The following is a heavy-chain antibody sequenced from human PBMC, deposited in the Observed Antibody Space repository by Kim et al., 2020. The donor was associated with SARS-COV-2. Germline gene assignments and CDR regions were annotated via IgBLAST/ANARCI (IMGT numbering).Heavy chain of an antibody. CDR1: GYTFASYW. J-gene: IGHJ3*02. CDR3: ARQDGLGSRIEEDAFDI. D-gene: IGHD6-19*01. V-gene: IGHV5-51*01. CDR2: IFPGDSDT. Sequence: GESLKISCKGSGYTFASYWIGWVRQMPGKGLEWLGIIFPGDSDTGYSPSFQGQVTISADKSISSVYLQWSNVKASDTAMYYCARQDGLGSRIEEDAFDIWGQGTMVTVSS.